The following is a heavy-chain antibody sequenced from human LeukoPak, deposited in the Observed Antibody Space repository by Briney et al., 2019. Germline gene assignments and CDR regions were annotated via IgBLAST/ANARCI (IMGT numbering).Heavy chain of an antibody. CDR2: TRQDGSEA. CDR3: AREYGSGRGDPSRDDTFDI. D-gene: IGHD3-10*01. CDR1: GFDFSDYW. V-gene: IGHV3-7*03. Sequence: GGPLRLSCVASGFDFSDYWMSWVRQAPGKGLEWVANTRQDGSEAYYVDSVKGRFTISRDNAENSLYVQMNSLRVEDTAVYYCAREYGSGRGDPSRDDTFDIWGQGTMVTVSS. J-gene: IGHJ3*02.